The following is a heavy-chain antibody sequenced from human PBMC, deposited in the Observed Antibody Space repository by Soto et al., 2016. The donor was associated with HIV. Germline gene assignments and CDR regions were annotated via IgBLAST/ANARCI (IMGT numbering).Heavy chain of an antibody. D-gene: IGHD3-10*01. CDR1: DGSISSSSYY. Sequence: QVQLQQWGTGLLKPSETLSLTCTVSDGSISSSSYYWGWIRQSPGKGLEWIGNIFYTGNTYYNPSLESRVTISVDTSKKRFSLNLSSVTAADTAVYYCGRHGSGLRDGYKAFDYWGQGILVTVSS. CDR3: GRHGSGLRDGYKAFDY. CDR2: IFYTGNT. V-gene: IGHV4-39*01. J-gene: IGHJ4*02.